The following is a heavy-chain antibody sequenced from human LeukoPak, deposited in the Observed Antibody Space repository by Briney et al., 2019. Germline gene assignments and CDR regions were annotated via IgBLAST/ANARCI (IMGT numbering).Heavy chain of an antibody. V-gene: IGHV3-53*01. CDR3: ARDSVAEDYYYGMDV. CDR2: IYSGGST. CDR1: GFTVSSNY. Sequence: PGGSLRLSCAASGFTVSSNYMSWVRQAPGKGLEWVSVIYSGGSTYYADSVKGRFTISRDNSKNTLYLQMNSLRAEDTAVYYCARDSVAEDYYYGMDVWGQGTTVTVSS. J-gene: IGHJ6*02. D-gene: IGHD6-19*01.